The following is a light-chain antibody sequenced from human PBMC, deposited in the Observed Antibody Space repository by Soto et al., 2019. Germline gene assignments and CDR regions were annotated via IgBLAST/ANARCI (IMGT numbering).Light chain of an antibody. V-gene: IGLV1-44*01. CDR3: AAWDDSLNGPV. J-gene: IGLJ2*01. Sequence: QSVLTQPPSASGTPGQRVTISCSGSSSNIGSNTVHWYQHLPGTAPKLLIYNFNQRPSGVPDRFSGSNSGTSASLAISGLQSEDEADYYCAAWDDSLNGPVFGGGTKVTVL. CDR1: SSNIGSNT. CDR2: NFN.